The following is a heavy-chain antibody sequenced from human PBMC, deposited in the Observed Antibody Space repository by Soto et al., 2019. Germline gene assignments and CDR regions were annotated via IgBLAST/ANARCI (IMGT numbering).Heavy chain of an antibody. CDR1: GGTFRNYP. CDR2: IIPIFGTP. Sequence: QVQLVQSGAEVKKPGSSVKISCKASGGTFRNYPFSWVRQAPGQGLEWMGGIIPIFGTPNYAQKFQGRVTITADESTTTVYMELSSLTSDDTAVYYCARVLEFRDGYISHFDFWGQGTLVTVSS. V-gene: IGHV1-69*01. J-gene: IGHJ4*02. D-gene: IGHD1-1*01. CDR3: ARVLEFRDGYISHFDF.